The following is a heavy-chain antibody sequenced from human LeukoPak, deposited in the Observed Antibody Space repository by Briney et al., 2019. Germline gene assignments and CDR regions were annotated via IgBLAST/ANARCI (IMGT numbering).Heavy chain of an antibody. J-gene: IGHJ5*02. D-gene: IGHD4-17*01. CDR2: ININTGNP. V-gene: IGHV7-4-1*02. CDR3: AREATVTTGGWFDP. Sequence: GASVKVSCKASGGTFSSYAISWVRQAPGQGLEWMGWININTGNPTYAQGFTGRFVFSLDTSVSTAYLQISSLKAEDTAVYYCAREATVTTGGWFDPWGQGTLVTVSS. CDR1: GGTFSSYA.